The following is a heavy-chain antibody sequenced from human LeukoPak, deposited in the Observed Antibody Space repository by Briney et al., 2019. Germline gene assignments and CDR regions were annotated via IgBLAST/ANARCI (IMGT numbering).Heavy chain of an antibody. CDR2: IDNSGST. D-gene: IGHD6-19*01. CDR3: ASGAGWLIDY. CDR1: GGHIDSVY. Sequence: KPSETLSLTCSVSGGHIDSVYWNWIRQPPGKGLEWIGYIDNSGSTKYNPSLQSRITMSRDTSKMQFSLKLTSVTAADTAMYYCASGAGWLIDYWGQGTLVSVSS. J-gene: IGHJ4*02. V-gene: IGHV4-4*08.